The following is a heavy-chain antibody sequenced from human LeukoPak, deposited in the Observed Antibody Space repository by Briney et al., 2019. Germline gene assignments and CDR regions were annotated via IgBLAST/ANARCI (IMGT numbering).Heavy chain of an antibody. CDR3: AKAAYGDYVNWLDP. J-gene: IGHJ5*02. CDR2: IAGSSGST. D-gene: IGHD4-17*01. CDR1: GFTFRNYA. Sequence: PGGSLRLSCAASGFTFRNYAMNWVRQAPGKGLEWVSSIAGSSGSTYYADSVKGRFTISRDNSKNTLYLQMNSLRAEDTALYYCAKAAYGDYVNWLDPWGQGTLVTVSS. V-gene: IGHV3-23*01.